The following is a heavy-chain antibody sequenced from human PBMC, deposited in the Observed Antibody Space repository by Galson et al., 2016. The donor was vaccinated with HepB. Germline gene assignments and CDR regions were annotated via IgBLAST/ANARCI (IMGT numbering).Heavy chain of an antibody. J-gene: IGHJ5*02. Sequence: SETLSLTCAVYGGSFSGYYWSWIRQPPGKGLEWIGEITHGGSTNYKSSLKSRVTISVDTSKNRFSLKLSSVTAADTAVYYCARGYLKVDLTLAGSDWFDPWGQGTLVTVSS. D-gene: IGHD6-19*01. V-gene: IGHV4-34*01. CDR2: ITHGGST. CDR1: GGSFSGYY. CDR3: ARGYLKVDLTLAGSDWFDP.